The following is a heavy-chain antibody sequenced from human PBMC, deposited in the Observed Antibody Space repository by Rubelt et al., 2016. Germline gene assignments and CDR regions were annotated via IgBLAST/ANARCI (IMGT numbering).Heavy chain of an antibody. J-gene: IGHJ3*02. CDR2: IIPIFGTA. CDR3: ARGGAAAADDNDAFDI. Sequence: QVQLVQSGAEVKKPGSSVKVSCKASGGTFSSYAISWVRQAPGQGLEWMGGIIPIFGTANYAQKFQGRVTITADESTSTGYMGLGSLRSEDTAVYYGARGGAAAADDNDAFDIWGQGTMVTVSS. CDR1: GGTFSSYA. D-gene: IGHD6-13*01. V-gene: IGHV1-69*01.